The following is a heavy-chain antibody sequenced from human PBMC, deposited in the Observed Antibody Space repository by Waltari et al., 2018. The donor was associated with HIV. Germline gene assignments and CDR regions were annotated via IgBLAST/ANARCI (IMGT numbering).Heavy chain of an antibody. CDR1: GYTFTGYY. Sequence: QVQLVQSGAEVKKPGASVKVSCKASGYTFTGYYMHWVRQAPGQGLEWMGWNNPNSGGTNYAQKFQGRVTMTRDTSITTAYMEVSRLRSDDTAVYYCARVPYYYDTSAYPDYWGQGTLVTVSS. CDR2: NNPNSGGT. D-gene: IGHD3-22*01. J-gene: IGHJ4*02. CDR3: ARVPYYYDTSAYPDY. V-gene: IGHV1-2*02.